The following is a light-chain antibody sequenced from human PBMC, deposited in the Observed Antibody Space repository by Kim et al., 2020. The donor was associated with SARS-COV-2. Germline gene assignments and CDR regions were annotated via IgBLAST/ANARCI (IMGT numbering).Light chain of an antibody. CDR3: FVSYNESWV. CDR1: TSGVTNDHY. CDR2: DTA. V-gene: IGLV7-46*01. Sequence: PAGTVALTCVSSTSGVTNDHYPYWLQHKPGPAPNTLIYDTAHKHSWTPARFSGSLLGGKAALTLSGAQPEDDADYYCFVSYNESWVFGGGTQLTVL. J-gene: IGLJ3*02.